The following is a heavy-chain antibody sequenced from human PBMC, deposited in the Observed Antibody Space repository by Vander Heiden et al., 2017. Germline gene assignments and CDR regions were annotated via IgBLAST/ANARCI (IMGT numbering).Heavy chain of an antibody. V-gene: IGHV1-2*02. D-gene: IGHD1-26*01. CDR2: INPDSGST. CDR3: ARDGNFDY. J-gene: IGHJ4*02. CDR1: GYTFTGYY. Sequence: QVQLVQSGAEVKKPGASVKVSCKASGYTFTGYYIHWVRQAPGQGLEWMGWINPDSGSTNYVQKFQGRVTMTRETSISTAYMDLSRLRSDDTAVYCCARDGNFDYWGQGTLVTVSS.